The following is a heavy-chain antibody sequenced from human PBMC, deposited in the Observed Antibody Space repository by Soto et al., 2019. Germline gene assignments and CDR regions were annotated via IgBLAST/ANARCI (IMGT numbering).Heavy chain of an antibody. J-gene: IGHJ5*02. D-gene: IGHD6-19*01. CDR3: AREEVAGKNWFDP. V-gene: IGHV4-34*01. CDR1: GGSFSAYY. Sequence: QVELQQWGAGLLKPSETLSLTCGVYGGSFSAYYWSWIRQPPGKGLEWIGKINHSGSTNYNPSLKRRVTISVDTSKNQFSLNLTSVTAADTAVYYCAREEVAGKNWFDPWGQGTLVTVSS. CDR2: INHSGST.